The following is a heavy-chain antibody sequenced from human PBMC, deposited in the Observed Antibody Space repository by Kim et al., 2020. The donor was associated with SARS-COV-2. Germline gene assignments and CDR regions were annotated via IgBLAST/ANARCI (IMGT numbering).Heavy chain of an antibody. J-gene: IGHJ1*01. V-gene: IGHV4-39*01. Sequence: PSLKSRVTISVDTSKNQFSLKLSSVTAADTAVYYCARRPIIAAAGIDFQHWGQGTLVTVSS. CDR3: ARRPIIAAAGIDFQH. D-gene: IGHD6-13*01.